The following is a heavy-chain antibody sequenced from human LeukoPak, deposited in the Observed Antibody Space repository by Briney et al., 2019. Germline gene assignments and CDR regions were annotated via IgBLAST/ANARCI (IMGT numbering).Heavy chain of an antibody. D-gene: IGHD1-26*01. CDR1: GFIFSSYG. V-gene: IGHV3-30*18. Sequence: GGSVRLSRAASGFIFSSYGMHWVRQAPGKGLEGVAVISYDGSNKYYADSVKGRFTSSRDNSKNTLYLQMNSLRAEDTAVYYCAKDQSIVSMDVWGQGTTVTVSS. CDR3: AKDQSIVSMDV. J-gene: IGHJ6*02. CDR2: ISYDGSNK.